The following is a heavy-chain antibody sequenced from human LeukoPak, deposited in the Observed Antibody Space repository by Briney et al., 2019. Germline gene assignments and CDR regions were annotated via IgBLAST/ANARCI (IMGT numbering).Heavy chain of an antibody. CDR2: ISYDGSNK. CDR3: AKDTAMVFGYFDY. Sequence: GGSLRLSCAASGFTFSRSGMHWVRQAPGKGLEWVAVISYDGSNKYYADSVKGRFTISRDNSKNTLNLQMNSLRAEDTAVYYCAKDTAMVFGYFDYWGQGTLVTVSS. CDR1: GFTFSRSG. D-gene: IGHD5-18*01. J-gene: IGHJ4*02. V-gene: IGHV3-30*18.